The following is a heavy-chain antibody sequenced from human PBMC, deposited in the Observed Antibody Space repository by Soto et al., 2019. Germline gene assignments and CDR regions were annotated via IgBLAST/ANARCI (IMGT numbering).Heavy chain of an antibody. CDR2: LTGSGTTT. CDR1: GFTFSSSA. Sequence: PGGSLRLSCVASGFTFSSSAMNWVRQAPGKGLEWVSSLTGSGTTTFYADSVRGRFTISRDNSKNTLYLQMNNLRAEDTAVYYCAKDHSVYSGYDFYYGMDVWGQGTTVTVSS. D-gene: IGHD5-12*01. J-gene: IGHJ6*02. V-gene: IGHV3-23*01. CDR3: AKDHSVYSGYDFYYGMDV.